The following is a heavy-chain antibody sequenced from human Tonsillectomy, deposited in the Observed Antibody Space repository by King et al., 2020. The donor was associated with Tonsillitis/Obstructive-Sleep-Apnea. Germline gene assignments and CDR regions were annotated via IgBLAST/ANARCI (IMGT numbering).Heavy chain of an antibody. J-gene: IGHJ4*02. D-gene: IGHD3-3*01. Sequence: VQLQQWGAGLLKPSETLSLTCAVYGGSFSGYYWSWIRQPPGKGLEWIGEINHSGSTNSNPSLKSRVTISVDTSKNQFSLKLSSVTAAGTAGYYCATQDTIVGLYYFDYWGQGTLVTVSS. CDR2: INHSGST. CDR3: ATQDTIVGLYYFDY. CDR1: GGSFSGYY. V-gene: IGHV4-34*01.